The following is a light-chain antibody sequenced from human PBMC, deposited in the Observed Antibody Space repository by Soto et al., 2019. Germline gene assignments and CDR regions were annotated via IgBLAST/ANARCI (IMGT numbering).Light chain of an antibody. CDR1: QSVSSN. J-gene: IGKJ3*01. CDR3: QQYNNWPFT. V-gene: IGKV3-15*01. CDR2: GAS. Sequence: IVMTQSPATLSVSPGERATLSCRASQSVSSNLAWYQQKPGQAPRLLIYGASTRATGIPARFSGSGSGTEFTLTISSLQSEDFAVYYCQQYNNWPFTFGPGTKVDI.